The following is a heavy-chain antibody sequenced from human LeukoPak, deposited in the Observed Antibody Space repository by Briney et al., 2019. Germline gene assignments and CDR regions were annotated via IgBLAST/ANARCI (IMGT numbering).Heavy chain of an antibody. V-gene: IGHV2-5*08. J-gene: IGHJ4*02. CDR2: IYWDDDK. CDR3: AHRRWLAYFDY. Sequence: TLSLTCTVSGGSIGSDYWSWIRQPPGKALEWLALIYWDDDKRYSPSLKSRLTITKDTSKNQVVLTMTNMDPVDTATYYCAHRRWLAYFDYWGQGTPVTVSS. D-gene: IGHD6-19*01. CDR1: GGSIGSDY.